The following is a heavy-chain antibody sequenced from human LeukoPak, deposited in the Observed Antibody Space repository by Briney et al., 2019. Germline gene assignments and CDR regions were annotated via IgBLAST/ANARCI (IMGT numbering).Heavy chain of an antibody. CDR3: ARDTPVRWFDP. CDR1: GGSNSSGGYS. CDR2: LYYSGST. J-gene: IGHJ5*02. V-gene: IGHV4-31*03. Sequence: PSETLSLPCSVSGGSNSSGGYSWSWIPQPPGRGLEGFGYLYYSGSTYYNPSLKSRVTISVDTSKNQFSLKLSSVTAADTAVYYCARDTPVRWFDPWGQGTLVTVSS.